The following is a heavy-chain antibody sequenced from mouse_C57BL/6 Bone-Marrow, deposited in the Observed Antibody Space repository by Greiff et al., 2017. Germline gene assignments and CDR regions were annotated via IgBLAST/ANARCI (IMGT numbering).Heavy chain of an antibody. CDR1: GFNIKDDY. Sequence: EVQGVESGAELVRPGASVKLSCTASGFNIKDDYMHWVKQRPEQGLEWIGWIDPENGDTEYASKFQGKATITADTSSNTAYLQLSSLTSEDTAVYYCTHYYYGSYYFDYWGQGTTLTVSS. D-gene: IGHD1-1*01. CDR2: IDPENGDT. J-gene: IGHJ2*01. V-gene: IGHV14-4*01. CDR3: THYYYGSYYFDY.